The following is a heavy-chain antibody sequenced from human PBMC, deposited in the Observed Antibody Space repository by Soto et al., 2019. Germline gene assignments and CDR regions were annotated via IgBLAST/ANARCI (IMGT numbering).Heavy chain of an antibody. J-gene: IGHJ4*02. CDR1: GFTFSSYA. V-gene: IGHV3-30-3*01. D-gene: IGHD1-26*01. CDR2: ISYDGSNK. CDR3: AREEAFSGSYYPFDY. Sequence: GGPRRASCAASGFTFSSYAMHWVRQAPGKGLEWVAVISYDGSNKYYADAVKGRFTISRDNSKNTLYLQMNSLRAEDTAVYYCAREEAFSGSYYPFDYWGQGTLVTVSS.